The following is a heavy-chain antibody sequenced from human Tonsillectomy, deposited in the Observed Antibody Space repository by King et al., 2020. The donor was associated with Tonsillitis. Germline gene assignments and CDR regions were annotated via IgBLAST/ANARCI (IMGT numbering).Heavy chain of an antibody. CDR2: ISYDGNKE. CDR1: GFTFSSYG. V-gene: IGHV3-30*18. D-gene: IGHD1-26*01. J-gene: IGHJ4*02. Sequence: VQLVESGGGVVQPGRSLRLSCAASGFTFSSYGMHWVRQAPGKGLEWVTLISYDGNKEYYADSVKGQFTVSRDTSKKTLYLQMNSLRAEDTAVYYCAKVGQGRGLNFDNWGQGTLVTVSS. CDR3: AKVGQGRGLNFDN.